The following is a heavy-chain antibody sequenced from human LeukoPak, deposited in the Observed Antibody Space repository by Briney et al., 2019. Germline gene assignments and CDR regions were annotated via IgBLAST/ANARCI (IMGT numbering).Heavy chain of an antibody. V-gene: IGHV4-30-2*01. J-gene: IGHJ2*01. CDR1: GGSISSGGYY. D-gene: IGHD1-26*01. Sequence: SETLSLTCTVSGGSISSGGYYWSWIRQPPGKGLEWIGYIYHSGSTYYNPSLKSRVTISVDRSKNQFSLKLSSVTAADTAVYYCARDRGGYFDLWGRGTLVTVSS. CDR2: IYHSGST. CDR3: ARDRGGYFDL.